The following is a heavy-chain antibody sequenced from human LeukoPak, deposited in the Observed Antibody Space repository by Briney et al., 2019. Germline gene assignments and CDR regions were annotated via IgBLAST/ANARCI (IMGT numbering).Heavy chain of an antibody. V-gene: IGHV3-23*01. CDR3: AKGQSLLYGDYPPEYYFDY. CDR1: GFTFSSYA. CDR2: ISGSGGST. D-gene: IGHD4-17*01. J-gene: IGHJ4*02. Sequence: GGSLRLSCAASGFTFSSYAMSWVRQAPGKGLEWVSAISGSGGSTYYADSVKGRFTISRDNSKNTLYLQMNSLRAEDTAVYYCAKGQSLLYGDYPPEYYFDYWGQGTLVTVSS.